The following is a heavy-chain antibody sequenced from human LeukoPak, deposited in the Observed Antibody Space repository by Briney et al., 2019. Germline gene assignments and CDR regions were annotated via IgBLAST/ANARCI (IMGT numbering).Heavy chain of an antibody. Sequence: GGSLRLSCAASGFTFSSYWMHWVRQAPGKGLEWVAVISYDGSNKYYADSVKGRFTISRDNSKNTLYLQMNSLRAEDTAVYYCARGVRPPRLYRGYSCGLRYYYMDAWGKGTTVTVSS. CDR3: ARGVRPPRLYRGYSCGLRYYYMDA. CDR1: GFTFSSYW. V-gene: IGHV3-30*03. J-gene: IGHJ6*03. CDR2: ISYDGSNK. D-gene: IGHD5-18*01.